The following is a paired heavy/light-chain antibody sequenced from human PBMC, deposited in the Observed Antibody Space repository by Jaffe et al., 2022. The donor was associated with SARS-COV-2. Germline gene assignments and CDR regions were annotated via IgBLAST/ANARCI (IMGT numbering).Light chain of an antibody. J-gene: IGKJ1*01. V-gene: IGKV3-20*01. CDR1: QSVTSNF. CDR3: QQYARSPWT. Sequence: EVVLTQSPGTLSLSPGERATLSCRASQSVTSNFLAWYQQKPGQTPRLLIYGASRRPTDIPDRFSGSGSGTDFTLTISRLEPEDFAVYYCQQYARSPWTFGQGTKVEIK. CDR2: GAS.
Heavy chain of an antibody. Sequence: EVQLVESGGGLVQPGRSLRLSCAASGFTFDEYAMHWVRQVPGKGLEWVSGISWNGGSMGYADSVRGRFSISRDNGNNSLFLQMNSLRPEDTALYYCAKDSGGRRRTLGGMDVWGQGTTVTVSS. CDR1: GFTFDEYA. CDR2: ISWNGGSM. V-gene: IGHV3-9*01. CDR3: AKDSGGRRRTLGGMDV. D-gene: IGHD3-16*01. J-gene: IGHJ6*02.